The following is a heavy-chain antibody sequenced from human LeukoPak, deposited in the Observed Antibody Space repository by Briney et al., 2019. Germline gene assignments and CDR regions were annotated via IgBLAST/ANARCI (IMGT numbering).Heavy chain of an antibody. J-gene: IGHJ4*02. D-gene: IGHD1-1*01. Sequence: GGSLRLSCVASGLNFDDSAMHWVRQAPGKGLEWVSLISADGGSTFSADSVKGRFSISRDNSKNSLYLQMNSLRSEDTAMNYCAKESGTFDYWGQGTLVAVSS. CDR3: AKESGTFDY. CDR1: GLNFDDSA. CDR2: ISADGGST. V-gene: IGHV3-43*02.